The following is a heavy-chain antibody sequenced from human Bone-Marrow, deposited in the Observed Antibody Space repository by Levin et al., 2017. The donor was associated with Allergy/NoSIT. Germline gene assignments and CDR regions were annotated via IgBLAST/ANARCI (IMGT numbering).Heavy chain of an antibody. CDR2: ISTSGSTI. J-gene: IGHJ3*02. Sequence: PGGSLRLSCAASGFTFAEYYMSWIRQAPGKGLEWVSHISTSGSTIYYADSVKGRFTISRDNAKNSLYLQMNTLRADDTAVYYCARIRGSDSSWYVISYAFDIWGQGTMVTVSS. D-gene: IGHD6-13*01. V-gene: IGHV3-11*01. CDR1: GFTFAEYY. CDR3: ARIRGSDSSWYVISYAFDI.